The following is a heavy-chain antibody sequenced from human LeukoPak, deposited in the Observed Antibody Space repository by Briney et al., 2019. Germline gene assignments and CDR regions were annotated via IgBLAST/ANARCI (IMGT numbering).Heavy chain of an antibody. Sequence: SETLSLTCTVSGGSISSGGYSWSWIRQHPGKGLEWIGYIYYSGSTYYNPSLKSRVTISVDTSKNQFSLKLSSVTAADTAVYYCARDSGHYDSSGYFCLDYWGQGTLVTVSS. V-gene: IGHV4-31*03. D-gene: IGHD3-22*01. CDR2: IYYSGST. J-gene: IGHJ4*02. CDR3: ARDSGHYDSSGYFCLDY. CDR1: GGSISSGGYS.